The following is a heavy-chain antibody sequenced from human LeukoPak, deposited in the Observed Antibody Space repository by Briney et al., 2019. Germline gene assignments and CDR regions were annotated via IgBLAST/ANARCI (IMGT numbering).Heavy chain of an antibody. CDR1: GYTFTGYY. V-gene: IGHV1-2*02. Sequence: ASVKVSCKASGYTFTGYYMHWVRQAPGQGLEWMGWINPNSGGTNYAQKFQGRVTMTRDTSISTAYMELSRLRSDDTAVYYCARDEEDIVVVVAARGVQEYWGQGTLVTVSS. CDR2: INPNSGGT. J-gene: IGHJ4*02. D-gene: IGHD2-15*01. CDR3: ARDEEDIVVVVAARGVQEY.